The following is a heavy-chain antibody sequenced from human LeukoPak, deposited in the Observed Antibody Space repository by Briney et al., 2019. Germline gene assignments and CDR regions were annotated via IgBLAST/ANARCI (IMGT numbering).Heavy chain of an antibody. V-gene: IGHV4-59*01. Sequence: SETLSLTCTVSGGSISSYYWSWIRQPPGKGLEWIGYIYYSGSTNYNPSLKSRVTISVDTSENQFSLKLSSVTAADTAVYYCARDNDSRDPPHFDYWGQGTLATVSS. J-gene: IGHJ4*02. CDR3: ARDNDSRDPPHFDY. D-gene: IGHD3-16*01. CDR2: IYYSGST. CDR1: GGSISSYY.